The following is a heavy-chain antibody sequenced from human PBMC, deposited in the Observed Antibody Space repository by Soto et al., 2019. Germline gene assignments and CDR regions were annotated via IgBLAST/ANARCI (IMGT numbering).Heavy chain of an antibody. J-gene: IGHJ6*02. CDR3: VSDCSGGSCYSELYYYYYGMDV. Sequence: LRLSCAASGFTFSSYWMSWVRQAPGKGLEWVANIKQDGSEKYYVDSVKGRFTISRDNAKNSLYLQMNSLRAEDTAVYYCVSDCSGGSCYSELYYYYYGMDVWGQGTTVTVYS. CDR2: IKQDGSEK. D-gene: IGHD2-15*01. V-gene: IGHV3-7*01. CDR1: GFTFSSYW.